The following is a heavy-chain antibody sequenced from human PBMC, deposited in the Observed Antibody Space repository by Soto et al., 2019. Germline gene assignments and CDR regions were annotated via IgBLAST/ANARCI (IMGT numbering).Heavy chain of an antibody. CDR1: GDSISSSTYF. Sequence: QLQLQASGPGLVKPSETLSLTCTVSGDSISSSTYFWGWVRQPPGRGLGWIGSIYYSGSTYYNPSLKSRVTTSVDTAKNHFSLKLSSVTAADTAVYYCARHLGEGYFDYVGQGTLVTVSS. J-gene: IGHJ4*02. CDR3: ARHLGEGYFDY. CDR2: IYYSGST. V-gene: IGHV4-39*01.